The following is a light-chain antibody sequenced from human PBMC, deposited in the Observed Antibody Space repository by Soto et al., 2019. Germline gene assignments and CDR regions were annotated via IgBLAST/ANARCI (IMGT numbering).Light chain of an antibody. V-gene: IGLV1-44*01. J-gene: IGLJ2*01. Sequence: QSVLTQPPSASGTPGQRVTISCSGSSSDIGNNVVNWYKVLPGTAPKLLIYNNNQRPSGVPDRFSGSKSGTTASLAISGLQSEDEADYYCAAWDDSLNGVTFGGGTKVTVL. CDR2: NNN. CDR1: SSDIGNNV. CDR3: AAWDDSLNGVT.